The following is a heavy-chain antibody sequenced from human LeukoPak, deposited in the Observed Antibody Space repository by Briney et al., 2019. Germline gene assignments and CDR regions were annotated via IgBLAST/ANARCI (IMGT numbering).Heavy chain of an antibody. CDR1: GFTFSSYA. J-gene: IGHJ4*02. CDR2: ISGSGGST. V-gene: IGHV3-23*01. Sequence: GGSLRLSCAASGFTFSSYAMSWVRQAPGKGLEWVSAISGSGGSTYYADSVKGRFTISRDNSKNPLYLQMNSLRAEDTAVYYCAKKPHGLAARSYYFDYWGQGTLVTVSS. CDR3: AKKPHGLAARSYYFDY. D-gene: IGHD6-6*01.